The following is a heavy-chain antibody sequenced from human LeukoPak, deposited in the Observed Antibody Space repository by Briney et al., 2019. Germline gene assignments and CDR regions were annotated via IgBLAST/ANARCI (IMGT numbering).Heavy chain of an antibody. CDR3: ARRYPDHWFDP. Sequence: RPSETLSLTCTVSGGSISSGNFYWSWLRQPPGKGLEWIGYIFYLGSTYYNLSLKSRVTMSVDTSKNQFSLKSRSVTAADTAVYYCARRYPDHWFDPWGQGTLVTVSS. J-gene: IGHJ5*02. CDR2: IFYLGST. V-gene: IGHV4-30-4*01. CDR1: GGSISSGNFY. D-gene: IGHD1-14*01.